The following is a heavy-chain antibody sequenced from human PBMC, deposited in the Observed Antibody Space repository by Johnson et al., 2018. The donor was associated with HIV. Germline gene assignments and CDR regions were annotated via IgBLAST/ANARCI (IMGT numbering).Heavy chain of an antibody. CDR1: GFTFSSYG. CDR2: IRYDGSNK. Sequence: QVQLVESGGGVVQPGGSLRLSCAASGFTFSSYGMNWVRQAPGKGLEWVAFIRYDGSNKYYADSVKGRFTISRDNSKNTLYVQMNRLRTEDTAVYLCAKGRSGGSGAFDIWGQGTMVTVSS. CDR3: AKGRSGGSGAFDI. V-gene: IGHV3-30*02. D-gene: IGHD3-10*01. J-gene: IGHJ3*02.